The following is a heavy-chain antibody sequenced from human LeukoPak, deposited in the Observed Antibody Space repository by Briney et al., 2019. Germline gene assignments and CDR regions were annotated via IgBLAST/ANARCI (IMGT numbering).Heavy chain of an antibody. J-gene: IGHJ4*02. CDR3: ARDYYDSSGYYFFYI. CDR2: IYYSGST. Sequence: PSETLSLTCTVSGGSISSHYWSWIRQPPGKGLEWIGYIYYSGSTNYNPSLKSRVTISLDTFNNQFSLKLSSVTAADTAMYYCARDYYDSSGYYFFYIWGQGTLVTVSS. CDR1: GGSISSHY. D-gene: IGHD3-22*01. V-gene: IGHV4-59*11.